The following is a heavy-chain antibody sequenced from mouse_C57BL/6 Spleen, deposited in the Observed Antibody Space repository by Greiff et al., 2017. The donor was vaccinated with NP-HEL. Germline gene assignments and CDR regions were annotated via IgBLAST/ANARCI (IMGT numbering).Heavy chain of an antibody. CDR3: ASRKPHYYAMDY. V-gene: IGHV1-55*01. CDR2: IYPGSGST. J-gene: IGHJ4*01. Sequence: QVQLKQPGAELVKPGASVKMSCKASGYTFTSYWITWVKQRPGQGLEWIGDIYPGSGSTNSNEKFKSKATLTVDTSSSTAYMQLSSLTSEDSAVYYCASRKPHYYAMDYWGQGTSVTVSS. CDR1: GYTFTSYW.